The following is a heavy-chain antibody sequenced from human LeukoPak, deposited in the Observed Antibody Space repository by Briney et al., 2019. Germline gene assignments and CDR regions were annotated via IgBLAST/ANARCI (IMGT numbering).Heavy chain of an antibody. CDR3: IVAVAGREFDI. Sequence: PGGSLRLSCAPSWLTVSINYMSWVRQAPGKGLELVSVIYSGGSTYYADSVKGRFTISRANSKNTLYLQMISLAAEYAAVYYCIVAVAGREFDIWGQGTMVTVSS. CDR2: IYSGGST. D-gene: IGHD6-19*01. J-gene: IGHJ3*02. CDR1: WLTVSINY. V-gene: IGHV3-66*01.